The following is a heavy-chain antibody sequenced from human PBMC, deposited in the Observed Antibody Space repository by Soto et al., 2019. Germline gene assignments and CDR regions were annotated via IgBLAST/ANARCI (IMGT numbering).Heavy chain of an antibody. D-gene: IGHD3-22*01. J-gene: IGHJ4*02. V-gene: IGHV4-39*07. Sequence: SETLSLTCTVSGGSISSSSYYWGWIRQPPGKGLEWIGNIYYSGSTYYNPSLKSRVTISVDTSKNQFSLKLSSVTAADTAVYYCARDRYYDTTGYPYYFDSWGQGPLVTSPQ. CDR1: GGSISSSSYY. CDR2: IYYSGST. CDR3: ARDRYYDTTGYPYYFDS.